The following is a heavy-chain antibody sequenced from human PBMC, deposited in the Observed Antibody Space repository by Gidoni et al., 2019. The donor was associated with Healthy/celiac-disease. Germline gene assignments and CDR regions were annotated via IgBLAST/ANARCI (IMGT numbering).Heavy chain of an antibody. CDR1: GFTFSSYA. V-gene: IGHV3-30-3*01. D-gene: IGHD6-13*01. Sequence: QVQLVASGGGVVQPGRSLRLSCAASGFTFSSYAMHWVRQAPGKGLEWVAVISYDGSNKYYADSVKGRFTISRDNSKNTLYLQMNSLRAEDTAVYYCARDIGAGKDYYGMDVWGQGTTVTVSS. CDR3: ARDIGAGKDYYGMDV. J-gene: IGHJ6*02. CDR2: ISYDGSNK.